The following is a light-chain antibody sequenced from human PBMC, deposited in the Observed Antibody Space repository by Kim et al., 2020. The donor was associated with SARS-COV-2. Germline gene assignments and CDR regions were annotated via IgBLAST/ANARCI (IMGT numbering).Light chain of an antibody. CDR3: QSYDNSLYAI. Sequence: GQGITISGIGDSSNIGADFDVHLSHHLPGPAPKLLIYGNGNRPSGVPDRFAGSKSGTSASLANTGLQAGDEADYYCQSYDNSLYAIFGGGTQLTVL. J-gene: IGLJ2*01. CDR1: SSNIGADFD. CDR2: GNG. V-gene: IGLV1-40*01.